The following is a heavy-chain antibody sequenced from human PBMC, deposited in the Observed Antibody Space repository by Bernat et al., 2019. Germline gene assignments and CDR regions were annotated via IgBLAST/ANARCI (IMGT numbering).Heavy chain of an antibody. CDR2: IYSGCST. J-gene: IGHJ4*02. V-gene: IGHV3-66*01. Sequence: EVQLVESGGGLVQPGGSLRLSCAASVFTVSSNYMSWVRQAPGKGLEWVSVIYSGCSTYYADTVKGRLNISRDKYKTTLYLKKNSMRAEDTTVYYCARVKNGPGYWSGKRYTYYFDYWGQGTLVTVSS. CDR3: ARVKNGPGYWSGKRYTYYFDY. CDR1: VFTVSSNY. D-gene: IGHD3-3*01.